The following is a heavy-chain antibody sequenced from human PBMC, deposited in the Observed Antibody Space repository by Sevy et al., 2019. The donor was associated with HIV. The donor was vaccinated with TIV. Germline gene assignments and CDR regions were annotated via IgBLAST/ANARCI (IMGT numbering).Heavy chain of an antibody. CDR1: GFTFSDSW. CDR3: AKGLGMVQGALLSDDV. Sequence: WGSLRLSCTASGFTFSDSWMHWVRQAPGKGLEWVTFIRYDGSTKYYVESVKGRFTISRDNSKNTLYLQMNSLRPEDTAVYYRAKGLGMVQGALLSDDVWGQGTMVTVSS. D-gene: IGHD3-10*01. V-gene: IGHV3-30*02. CDR2: IRYDGSTK. J-gene: IGHJ3*01.